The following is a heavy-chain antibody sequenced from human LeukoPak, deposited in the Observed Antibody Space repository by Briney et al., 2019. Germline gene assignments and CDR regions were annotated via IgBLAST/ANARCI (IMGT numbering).Heavy chain of an antibody. CDR2: INPNSGGT. J-gene: IGHJ4*02. V-gene: IGHV1-2*02. D-gene: IGHD3-3*01. CDR1: GYTFTGYY. CDR3: ARNTIFGVVTFDY. Sequence: ASVKVSCKASGYTFTGYYMHWVRQAPGQGLEWMGWINPNSGGTNYAQKFQGRVTMTRDTSISTAYMELSRLRSDDTAVYYCARNTIFGVVTFDYWGQGTLATVSS.